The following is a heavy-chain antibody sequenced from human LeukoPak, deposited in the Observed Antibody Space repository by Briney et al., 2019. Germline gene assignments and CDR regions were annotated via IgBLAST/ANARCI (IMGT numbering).Heavy chain of an antibody. Sequence: GGSLRLSCAASGFTFSSYDMHWVRQATGKGLEWVSAIGTAGDTYYPGSVKGRFTISRENAKNSLYLQMNSLRAGDTAVYYCARGGGGSGSYPYYLDYWGQGTLVTVSS. CDR3: ARGGGGSGSYPYYLDY. CDR1: GFTFSSYD. CDR2: IGTAGDT. J-gene: IGHJ4*02. V-gene: IGHV3-13*04. D-gene: IGHD3-10*01.